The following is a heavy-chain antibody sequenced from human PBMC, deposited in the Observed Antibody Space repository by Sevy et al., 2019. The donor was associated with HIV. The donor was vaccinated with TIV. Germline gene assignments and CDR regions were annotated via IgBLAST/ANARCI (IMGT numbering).Heavy chain of an antibody. CDR3: ARAGGAVAGFADDAFGI. V-gene: IGHV3-21*01. CDR2: ISSSSSYI. Sequence: GGSLRLSCAASGFTFSSYSMNWVRQAPGKGLEWVSSISSSSSYIYYADSVKGRFTISRDNAKNSLYLQMNSLRAEDTAVYYCARAGGAVAGFADDAFGIWGQGTMVTVSS. D-gene: IGHD6-19*01. J-gene: IGHJ3*02. CDR1: GFTFSSYS.